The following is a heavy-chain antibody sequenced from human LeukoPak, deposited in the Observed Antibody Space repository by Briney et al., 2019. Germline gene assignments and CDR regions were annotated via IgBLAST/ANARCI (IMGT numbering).Heavy chain of an antibody. J-gene: IGHJ4*02. CDR2: MNPNSGNT. CDR1: GYTFTSYD. CDR3: ARGRSFHYDSSGYYYGGDFDY. Sequence: ASVKVSCKASGYTFTSYDINWVRQATGQGLEWMGWMNPNSGNTGYAQKFRGRVTMTRNTSISTAYMELSSLRSEDTAVYYCARGRSFHYDSSGYYYGGDFDYWGQGTLVTVSS. V-gene: IGHV1-8*01. D-gene: IGHD3-22*01.